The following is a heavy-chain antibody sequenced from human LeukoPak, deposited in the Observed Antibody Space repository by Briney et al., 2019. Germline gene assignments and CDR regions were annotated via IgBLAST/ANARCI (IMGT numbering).Heavy chain of an antibody. CDR3: ARAYFDWSYFDY. V-gene: IGHV3-21*01. J-gene: IGHJ4*02. CDR1: GSTFSFNS. CDR2: IAIGNTYI. D-gene: IGHD3-9*01. Sequence: PGGSLRLSCAASGSTFSFNSMNWVRLAPGKGLEWVSSIAIGNTYIQYADSVKGRFTISRDNAKNSVYLQMHSLRAEDTAVYYCARAYFDWSYFDYWGLGTLVTVSS.